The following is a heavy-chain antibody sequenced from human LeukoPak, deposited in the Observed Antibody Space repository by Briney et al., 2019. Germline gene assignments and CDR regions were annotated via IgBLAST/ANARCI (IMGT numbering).Heavy chain of an antibody. Sequence: GGSLRLSCAASGFTFSSYDMHWVRQATGKGLEWVSAIGTAGYTYYPGSVKGRFTISRENAKNSLYLQMNSLRAGDTAVYYCARGLLWFGESPGAFDIWGQGTMVTVSS. CDR1: GFTFSSYD. V-gene: IGHV3-13*01. D-gene: IGHD3-10*01. CDR3: ARGLLWFGESPGAFDI. CDR2: IGTAGYT. J-gene: IGHJ3*02.